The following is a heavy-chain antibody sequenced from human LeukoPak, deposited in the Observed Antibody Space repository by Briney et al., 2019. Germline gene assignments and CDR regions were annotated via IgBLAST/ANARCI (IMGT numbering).Heavy chain of an antibody. Sequence: GGTLTLSCEASGFTFSKTWMSWVRQAPGKGLEWVACIMEDGSVQKYVDSVRGRFTISRDNAKRSLYLQMNSLRAEDTALYYCARDHYCSGRTCYAVSWDDAFDIWGQGTMVTVSS. J-gene: IGHJ3*02. V-gene: IGHV3-7*03. CDR1: GFTFSKTW. D-gene: IGHD2-15*01. CDR2: IMEDGSVQ. CDR3: ARDHYCSGRTCYAVSWDDAFDI.